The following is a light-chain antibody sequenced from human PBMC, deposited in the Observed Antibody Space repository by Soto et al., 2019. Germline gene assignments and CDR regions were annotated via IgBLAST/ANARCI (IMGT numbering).Light chain of an antibody. V-gene: IGKV3-20*01. Sequence: EIVLTQSPGTLSLSPGERATLSCRASQNVSSSYLAWYQQKPGQAPRLLIYGASSRATGIPDRFSGSGSGKDFTLTISRLEPEDFAVYYCQQYAGSPPLTFGGGTKVEIK. CDR1: QNVSSSY. CDR2: GAS. J-gene: IGKJ4*01. CDR3: QQYAGSPPLT.